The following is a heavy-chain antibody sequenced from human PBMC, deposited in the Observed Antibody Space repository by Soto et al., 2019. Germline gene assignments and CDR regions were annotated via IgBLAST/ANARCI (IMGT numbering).Heavy chain of an antibody. V-gene: IGHV4-34*01. Sequence: SETLSLTCAVHGGSFSGYSWSWTRQPQGKGLEWIGAINHSGSTNYNPSLKSRVTISVDTSKNQFSLNLISVPAADTAVYYCARGEGDTATVTAGLDYWGQGILVTVS. D-gene: IGHD5-18*01. CDR1: GGSFSGYS. CDR2: INHSGST. CDR3: ARGEGDTATVTAGLDY. J-gene: IGHJ4*02.